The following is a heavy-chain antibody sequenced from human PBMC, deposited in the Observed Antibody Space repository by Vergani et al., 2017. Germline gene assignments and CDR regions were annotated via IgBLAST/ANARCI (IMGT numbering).Heavy chain of an antibody. J-gene: IGHJ6*02. CDR2: INPNSGGT. V-gene: IGHV1-2*02. CDR3: ARDQYQLLRGGDGLYYYGMDV. D-gene: IGHD2-2*01. CDR1: GYTFTGYY. Sequence: QVQLVQSGAEVKKPGASVKVSCKASGYTFTGYYMHWVRQAPGQGLEWMGWINPNSGGTNYAQKFQGRVTMTRDTSISTAYMELSRLRSDDTAVYYCARDQYQLLRGGDGLYYYGMDVWGQGTTVTVSS.